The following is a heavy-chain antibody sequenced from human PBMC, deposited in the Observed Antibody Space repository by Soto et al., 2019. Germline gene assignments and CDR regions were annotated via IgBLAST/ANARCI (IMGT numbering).Heavy chain of an antibody. D-gene: IGHD2-8*01. CDR3: ARLMGTSFDL. CDR2: ARNGAHSYTT. J-gene: IGHJ4*02. CDR1: GFIFSDHH. Sequence: QPGGSLRLSCAASGFIFSDHHMDWVRQPPGKGLEWVGRARNGAHSYTTAYAASVKGRFAISRDDSKNSLSLQMNSLKTEDTAVYFCARLMGTSFDLWGPGTLVTVSS. V-gene: IGHV3-72*01.